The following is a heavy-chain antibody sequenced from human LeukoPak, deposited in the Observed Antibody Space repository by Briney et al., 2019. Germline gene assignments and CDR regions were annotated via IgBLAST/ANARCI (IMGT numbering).Heavy chain of an antibody. Sequence: PGRSLRLSCAASGFTFSSYAMHWVRQAPGKGLEWVAVISYDGSNKYYADSVKGRFTISRDNSKNTLYLQMNSLRAEDTAVYYCARDKDCSGGSCYSNWFDPWGQGTLVTVSS. J-gene: IGHJ5*02. D-gene: IGHD2-15*01. V-gene: IGHV3-30*04. CDR2: ISYDGSNK. CDR1: GFTFSSYA. CDR3: ARDKDCSGGSCYSNWFDP.